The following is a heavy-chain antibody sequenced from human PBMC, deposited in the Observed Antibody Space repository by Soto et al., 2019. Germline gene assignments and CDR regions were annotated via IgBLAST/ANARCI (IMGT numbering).Heavy chain of an antibody. D-gene: IGHD1-1*01. CDR1: GGSISSVGYY. CDR3: ARGHWNRYYYYYGMDV. CDR2: IYYSGST. V-gene: IGHV4-61*08. Sequence: PSETLSLTCTVSGGSISSVGYYWSWIRQPPGKGLEWIGYIYYSGSTNYNPSLKSRVTISVDTSKNQFSLKLSSVTAADTAVYYCARGHWNRYYYYYGMDVWGQGTTVTVSS. J-gene: IGHJ6*02.